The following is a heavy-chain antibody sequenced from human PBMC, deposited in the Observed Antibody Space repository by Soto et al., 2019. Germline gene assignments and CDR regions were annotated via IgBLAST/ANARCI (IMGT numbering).Heavy chain of an antibody. D-gene: IGHD2-21*02. CDR2: IYYSGST. CDR3: ARVFCGGNCYPNY. CDR1: GGSISSGGYY. V-gene: IGHV4-31*03. J-gene: IGHJ4*02. Sequence: QVQLQESGPGLVKPSQTLSLTCTVSGGSISSGGYYWSWIRQHPGKGLEWIGYIYYSGSTYYNPSIKSRVTISLDTSKTQFSLKLSSVPAADTAVYYCARVFCGGNCYPNYWGQGTLVTVSS.